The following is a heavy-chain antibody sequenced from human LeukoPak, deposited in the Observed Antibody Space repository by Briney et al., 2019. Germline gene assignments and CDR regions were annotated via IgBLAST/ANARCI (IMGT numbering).Heavy chain of an antibody. V-gene: IGHV3-43*02. CDR3: AKDIGVLSYYYGMDV. CDR1: GFTFDDYA. J-gene: IGHJ6*02. Sequence: PGGSLRLSCAASGFTFDDYAMHWVRQAPGEGLEWVSLISGDGGSTYYADSVKGRFTISRDNSKNSLYLQMNSLRTEDTALYYCAKDIGVLSYYYGMDVWGQGTTVTVSS. CDR2: ISGDGGST. D-gene: IGHD3-10*01.